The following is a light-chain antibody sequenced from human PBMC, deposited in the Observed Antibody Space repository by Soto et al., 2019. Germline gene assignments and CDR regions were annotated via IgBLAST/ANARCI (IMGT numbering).Light chain of an antibody. CDR1: QTISSW. V-gene: IGKV1-5*03. CDR2: KAS. J-gene: IGKJ1*01. CDR3: QHYNSYSEA. Sequence: DIQMTQSPSTLSGSVGDRVTITRRASQTISSWLAWYHQTPGKAPKLLIYKASTLKSGVPSRFRGSGSGTEFTLTISRLQTDDFETYSCQHYNSYSEAFGQGTKVDI.